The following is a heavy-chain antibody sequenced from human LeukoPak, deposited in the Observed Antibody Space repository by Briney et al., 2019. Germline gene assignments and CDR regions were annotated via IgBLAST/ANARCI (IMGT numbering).Heavy chain of an antibody. J-gene: IGHJ6*03. CDR1: GDSMGSHF. CDR2: VYSNTGST. D-gene: IGHD3-9*01. V-gene: IGHV4-59*11. CDR3: ARYRRHYDILPEGRFVADYYYYMDV. Sequence: SETLSLTCNVSGDSMGSHFWSWIRQPPGKGLEWIGEVYSNTGSTNYNPSLKSRITISADTSKNQFSLKLNSVTAADTAVYYCARYRRHYDILPEGRFVADYYYYMDVWGKGTTVTVSS.